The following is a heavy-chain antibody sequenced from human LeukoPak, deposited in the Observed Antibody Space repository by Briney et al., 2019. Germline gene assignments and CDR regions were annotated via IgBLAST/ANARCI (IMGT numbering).Heavy chain of an antibody. CDR2: INPNSGGT. V-gene: IGHV1-2*02. D-gene: IGHD6-13*01. CDR1: GYTFTGYY. J-gene: IGHJ4*02. CDR3: ARDRSIAAAGFLGY. Sequence: ASVKVSCKASGYTFTGYYMHWVRQAPGQGLEWMGWINPNSGGTNYAQKFQGRVTMTRDASISTAYMELSRLRSDDTAVYYCARDRSIAAAGFLGYWGQGTLVTVSS.